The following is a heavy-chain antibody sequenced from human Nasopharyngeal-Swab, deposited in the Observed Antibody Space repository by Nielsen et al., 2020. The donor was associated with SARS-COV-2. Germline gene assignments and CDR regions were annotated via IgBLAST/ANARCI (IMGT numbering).Heavy chain of an antibody. CDR2: MNPNSGNT. Sequence: ASVRVSCKASGYSFTSYDINWVRQATGQGLEWMGWMNPNSGNTGYAQKFQGRVTMTRNTSISTAYMELSSLRSEDTAVYYCERDYLWSSVYVFDYWGQGTLVTVSS. J-gene: IGHJ4*02. D-gene: IGHD3-22*01. V-gene: IGHV1-8*01. CDR3: ERDYLWSSVYVFDY. CDR1: GYSFTSYD.